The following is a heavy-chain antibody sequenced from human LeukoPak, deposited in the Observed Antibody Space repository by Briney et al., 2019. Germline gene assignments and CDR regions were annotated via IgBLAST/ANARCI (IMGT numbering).Heavy chain of an antibody. J-gene: IGHJ2*01. CDR3: ARESHDFWSGYFMGI. CDR2: IYHSGST. V-gene: IGHV4-38-2*02. CDR1: GYSIRSGYY. D-gene: IGHD3-3*01. Sequence: SETLSLTCAVSGYSIRSGYYWGWIRQPPGKGLGWIGSIYHSGSTYYNPSLKSRVTISVDTSKNHFSLKLSSVTAADTAVYYCARESHDFWSGYFMGIWGRGTLVTVSS.